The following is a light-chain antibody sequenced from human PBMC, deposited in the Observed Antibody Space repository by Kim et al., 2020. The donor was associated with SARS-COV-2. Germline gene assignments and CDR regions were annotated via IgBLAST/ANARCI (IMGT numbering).Light chain of an antibody. Sequence: ASVGDIVPITCRASPGISYELSWYQQKSGKAPSLLIYAASKLQTGVPSRFSGSGSGTYFTLTIGSLQSEDFATCCCLQDFNYPRTFGQGTKVYIK. CDR3: LQDFNYPRT. J-gene: IGKJ1*01. CDR2: AAS. V-gene: IGKV1-6*01. CDR1: PGISYE.